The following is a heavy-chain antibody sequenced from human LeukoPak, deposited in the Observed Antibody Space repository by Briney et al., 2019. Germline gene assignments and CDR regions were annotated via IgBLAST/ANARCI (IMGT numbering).Heavy chain of an antibody. D-gene: IGHD2-8*01. CDR1: GFTLNTYS. Sequence: GGSLRLSCAPPGFTLNTYSMDGVRKAPGKGWGWVSYISSSSTTRYYADSVKGRFTISRDNAQNSLSLQMDSLRAEYTAVYYCARDVREWGVEAFDLWGQGTMVTVSS. V-gene: IGHV3-48*01. CDR3: ARDVREWGVEAFDL. J-gene: IGHJ3*01. CDR2: ISSSSTTR.